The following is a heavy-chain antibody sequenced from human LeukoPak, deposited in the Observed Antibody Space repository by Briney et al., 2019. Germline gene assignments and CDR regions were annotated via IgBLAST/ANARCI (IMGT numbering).Heavy chain of an antibody. CDR3: ATDMITFGGVIADY. V-gene: IGHV1-2*02. D-gene: IGHD3-16*02. Sequence: ASVKVSCKASGYTFTSYYMHWVRQAPGQGLEWMGWINPNSGGTNYAQKFQGRVTMTRDTSISTAYMELSRLRSDDTAVYYCATDMITFGGVIADYWGQGTLVTVSS. CDR2: INPNSGGT. CDR1: GYTFTSYY. J-gene: IGHJ4*02.